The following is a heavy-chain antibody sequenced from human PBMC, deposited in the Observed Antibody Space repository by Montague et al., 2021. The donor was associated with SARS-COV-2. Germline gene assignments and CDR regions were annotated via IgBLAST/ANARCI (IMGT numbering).Heavy chain of an antibody. CDR3: ARRHIVASNRAFDY. J-gene: IGHJ4*02. Sequence: SETLSLTCTVSGGSISSSNYYWGWIRQPPGKGLEWIGNMYYSGSTYYNPSLKSRVTISINTYKNQFSLKLTSVTAADTASYYCARRHIVASNRAFDYWGQGTLVTVSS. D-gene: IGHD2-21*01. CDR2: MYYSGST. CDR1: GGSISSSNYY. V-gene: IGHV4-39*07.